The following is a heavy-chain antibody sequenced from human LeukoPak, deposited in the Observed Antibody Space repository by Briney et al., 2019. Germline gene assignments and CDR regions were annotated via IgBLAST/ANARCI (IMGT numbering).Heavy chain of an antibody. D-gene: IGHD3-22*01. CDR3: ASHDSSGYYPTYYFDY. Sequence: PGGSLRLSCAASGFTFSSYSMNWVRQAPGKGLEWVSSISSSSSYIYYADSVKGRFTISRDNAKNSLYLQMNSLRAEDTAVYYCASHDSSGYYPTYYFDYWGQGTLGTVST. V-gene: IGHV3-21*01. CDR1: GFTFSSYS. J-gene: IGHJ4*02. CDR2: ISSSSSYI.